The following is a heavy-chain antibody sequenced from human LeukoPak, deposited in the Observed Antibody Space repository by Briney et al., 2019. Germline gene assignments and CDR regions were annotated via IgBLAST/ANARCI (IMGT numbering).Heavy chain of an antibody. J-gene: IGHJ6*03. D-gene: IGHD3-10*01. Sequence: GGSRRLSCAASGFTFSSYSMNWVRQAPGKGLEWVSSISSSSSYIYYADSVKGRFTISRDNAKNSLYLQMDSLRAEDTAVYYCGRAGTITMVRGVTVDLYYYYYMDVWGKGTTVTVSS. CDR2: ISSSSSYI. CDR3: GRAGTITMVRGVTVDLYYYYYMDV. V-gene: IGHV3-21*01. CDR1: GFTFSSYS.